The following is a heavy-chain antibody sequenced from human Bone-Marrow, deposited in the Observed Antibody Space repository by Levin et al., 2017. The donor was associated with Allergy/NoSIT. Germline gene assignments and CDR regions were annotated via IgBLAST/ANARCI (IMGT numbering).Heavy chain of an antibody. J-gene: IGHJ4*02. V-gene: IGHV4-39*01. CDR2: IYSTGRA. CDR1: GGSIRSSSWS. CDR3: AVVPTAWFYFQY. Sequence: SQTLSLTCTVSGGSIRSSSWSWGWIRQPPGKGLEWIGNIYSTGRANYNPSLKSRLTISVDTSKNQFSLNLSSVTAADTAVYYCAVVPTAWFYFQYWGQGTLVTVSS. D-gene: IGHD2-2*01.